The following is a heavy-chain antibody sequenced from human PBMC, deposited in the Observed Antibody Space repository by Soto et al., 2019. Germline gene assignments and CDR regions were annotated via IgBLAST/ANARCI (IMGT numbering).Heavy chain of an antibody. CDR3: ARPSIAARPYFHY. J-gene: IGHJ4*02. CDR2: ISYDGSNK. Sequence: GAPRLSCAASGFTFSSYAMHWVRQAPGKGLDWVAVISYDGSNKYYADSVKGRFTISRDNSKNTLYLQMNSLRAEDTAVYYCARPSIAARPYFHYRGQGTPVTVSS. CDR1: GFTFSSYA. D-gene: IGHD6-6*01. V-gene: IGHV3-30-3*01.